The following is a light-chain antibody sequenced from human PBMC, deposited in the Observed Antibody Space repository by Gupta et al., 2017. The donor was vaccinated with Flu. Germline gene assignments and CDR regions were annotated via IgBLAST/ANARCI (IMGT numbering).Light chain of an antibody. V-gene: IGKV1-27*01. Sequence: DIQMTQSPSSLSASVGDRVTITCRASQGISNHLAWYQYKPGEVPKLLISAASTLQSGVPSRFSCDGSGTDFTLTISSLQPEDVATYYCQKYNDVPYTFGQGTKLEIK. J-gene: IGKJ2*01. CDR3: QKYNDVPYT. CDR2: AAS. CDR1: QGISNH.